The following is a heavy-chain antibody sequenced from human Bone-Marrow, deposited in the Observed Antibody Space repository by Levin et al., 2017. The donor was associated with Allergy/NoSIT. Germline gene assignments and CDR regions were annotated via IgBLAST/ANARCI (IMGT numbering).Heavy chain of an antibody. J-gene: IGHJ4*02. CDR2: IFYVGGT. V-gene: IGHV4-59*01. Sequence: SQTLSLTCSVSGGSIASFYWSWIRQSPGKGLEWIGYIFYVGGTNFNPSLEGRATISIDKSKKQFSLKLTSVTAADTAIYYCALLRRDESYWGQGSLVTVSS. D-gene: IGHD5-24*01. CDR3: ALLRRDESY. CDR1: GGSIASFY.